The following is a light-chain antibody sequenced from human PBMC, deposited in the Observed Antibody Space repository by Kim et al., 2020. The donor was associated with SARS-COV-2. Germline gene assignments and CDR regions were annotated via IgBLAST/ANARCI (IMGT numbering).Light chain of an antibody. J-gene: IGLJ2*01. CDR2: QDS. CDR1: KLGDKY. CDR3: QAWDSSTVV. Sequence: SVSPGQTASITCSGDKLGDKYASWYQQKPGQSPVLVIYQDSKRPSGIPGRFSGSNSGNTATLTISGTQAMDEADYCCQAWDSSTVVFGGGTQLTVL. V-gene: IGLV3-1*01.